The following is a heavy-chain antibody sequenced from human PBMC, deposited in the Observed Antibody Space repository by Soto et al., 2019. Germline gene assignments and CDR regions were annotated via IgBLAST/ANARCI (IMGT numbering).Heavy chain of an antibody. J-gene: IGHJ4*02. V-gene: IGHV3-30-3*01. Sequence: GGSLRLSCAASGFTFSSYAMHWVRQAPGKGLEWVAVISYDGSNKYYADSVKGRFTISRDNSKNTLYLQMNSLRAEDTAVYYCARYRGSEVYFDYWGQGTLVTVSS. CDR1: GFTFSSYA. D-gene: IGHD6-25*01. CDR2: ISYDGSNK. CDR3: ARYRGSEVYFDY.